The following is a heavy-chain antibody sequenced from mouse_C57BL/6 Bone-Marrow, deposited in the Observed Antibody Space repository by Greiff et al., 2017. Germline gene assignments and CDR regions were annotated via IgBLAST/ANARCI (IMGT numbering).Heavy chain of an antibody. D-gene: IGHD1-1*01. CDR3: TRGHDYGSRGNYCDY. J-gene: IGHJ2*01. V-gene: IGHV5-9-1*02. CDR1: GFTFSSYA. CDR2: ISSGGDYI. Sequence: EVHLVESGEGLVKPGGSLKLSCAASGFTFSSYAMSWVRQTPEKRLEWVAYISSGGDYIYYADPVKGRFTISRDNARNTMYLQMCSLKSENTAMYYWTRGHDYGSRGNYCDYGGQDTTLTVSS.